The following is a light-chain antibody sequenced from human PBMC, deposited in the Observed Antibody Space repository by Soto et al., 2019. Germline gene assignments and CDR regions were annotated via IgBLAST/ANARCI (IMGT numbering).Light chain of an antibody. Sequence: EIVLTQSPATLSLSPGERATLSCRASQSISNYLVWYQQKPGQAPRLLIYDASNRATGIPARFSGSGSGTDFTLTISSLEPEDFAVYYCQQRVIWPPLTFGGGTKVESK. CDR3: QQRVIWPPLT. CDR2: DAS. CDR1: QSISNY. V-gene: IGKV3-11*01. J-gene: IGKJ4*01.